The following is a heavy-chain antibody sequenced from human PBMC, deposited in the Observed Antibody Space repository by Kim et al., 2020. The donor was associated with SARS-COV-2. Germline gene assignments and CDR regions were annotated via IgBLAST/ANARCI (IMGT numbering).Heavy chain of an antibody. J-gene: IGHJ6*02. D-gene: IGHD3-10*01. V-gene: IGHV3-15*01. Sequence: GGSLRLSCAASGFTFSNAWMSWVRQAPGKGLEWVGRIKSKTDGGTTDYAAPVKGRFTISRDDSKNTLYLQMNSLKTEDTAVYYCTTDKGGLWFGELGYYYGMDVWGQGTTVTVSS. CDR1: GFTFSNAW. CDR2: IKSKTDGGTT. CDR3: TTDKGGLWFGELGYYYGMDV.